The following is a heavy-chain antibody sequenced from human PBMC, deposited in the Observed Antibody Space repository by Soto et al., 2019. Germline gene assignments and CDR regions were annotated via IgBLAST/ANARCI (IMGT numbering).Heavy chain of an antibody. CDR1: GGAISDARFY. CDR2: IFYSGTT. Sequence: QLQLQESGPGLVKPSETLSLPCSLSGGAISDARFYWGWIRQTPGKGLEWIGSIFYSGTTFFNPALQSRVTISVDTSENQVSLKLSSVTAADTALYFCARQKWEQPKWFDPWGQGTLVTVSS. D-gene: IGHD1-26*01. V-gene: IGHV4-39*01. CDR3: ARQKWEQPKWFDP. J-gene: IGHJ5*02.